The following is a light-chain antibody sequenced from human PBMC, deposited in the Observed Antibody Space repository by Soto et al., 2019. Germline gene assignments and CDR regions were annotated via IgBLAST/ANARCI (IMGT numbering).Light chain of an antibody. Sequence: EIVMTQSPATLSVSPGERATLSCRASQSVNGNLAWYQQKPGQAPRLLIYGASTRATGIPARFSGSGSGTDFTLTISSLQSEDFAVYYCQQYNNWPPTFGQGTRLEIK. V-gene: IGKV3-15*01. CDR1: QSVNGN. CDR3: QQYNNWPPT. CDR2: GAS. J-gene: IGKJ5*01.